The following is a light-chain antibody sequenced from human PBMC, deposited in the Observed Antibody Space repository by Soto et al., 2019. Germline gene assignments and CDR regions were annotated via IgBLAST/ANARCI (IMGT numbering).Light chain of an antibody. CDR2: DNN. CDR1: SSNIGGNS. J-gene: IGLJ7*01. CDR3: GSCGISLSAYV. V-gene: IGLV1-51*01. Sequence: QSVLTQPPSVSAAPGQKVTISCSGSSSNIGGNSVSWYQQLPGTAPKLLIYDNNLGASGVPGRYHGSQPRTSAPPGLTGLPTGAEADDYCGSCGISLSAYVFG.